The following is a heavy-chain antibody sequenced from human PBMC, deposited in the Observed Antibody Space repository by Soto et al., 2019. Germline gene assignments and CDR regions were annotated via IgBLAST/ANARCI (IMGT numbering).Heavy chain of an antibody. V-gene: IGHV1-3*01. J-gene: IGHJ4*02. CDR2: INAGNGNT. CDR1: EYTLTNYA. Sequence: GASVTVSCKASEYTLTNYALHWVRQAPGQRLEWMGRINAGNGNTKYSQKFQGRIIITRDTSARTVYMELSSLRSEDTSVYYCAGNLRPGYGDYFDYWGQGTLVTVSS. CDR3: AGNLRPGYGDYFDY. D-gene: IGHD4-17*01.